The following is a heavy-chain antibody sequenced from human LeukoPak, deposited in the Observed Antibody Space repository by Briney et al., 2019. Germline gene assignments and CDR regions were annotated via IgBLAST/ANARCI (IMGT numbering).Heavy chain of an antibody. CDR1: GGSISSGDYY. D-gene: IGHD3-22*01. V-gene: IGHV4-30-4*01. CDR2: IYYSGST. CDR3: ARHGDYYDSSGLSPVDY. Sequence: SQTLSLTCTVSGGSISSGDYYWSWIRQPPGKGLEWIGYIYYSGSTNYNPSLKSRVTISVDTSKNQFSLKLSSVTAADTAVYYCARHGDYYDSSGLSPVDYWGQGTLVTVSS. J-gene: IGHJ4*02.